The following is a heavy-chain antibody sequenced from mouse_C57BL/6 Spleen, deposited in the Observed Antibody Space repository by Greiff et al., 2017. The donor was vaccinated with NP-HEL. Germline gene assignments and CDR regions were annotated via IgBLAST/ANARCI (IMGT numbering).Heavy chain of an antibody. V-gene: IGHV1-62-2*01. CDR1: GYIFTEYT. CDR3: ARHGSGTRGLDY. CDR2: FYPGSGSI. D-gene: IGHD4-1*01. J-gene: IGHJ2*01. Sequence: LMEPGASVKLSCKASGYIFTEYTIHWVKQRSGQGLEWIGWFYPGSGSIKYNEKFKDRATLTADKSSSTVYMELSRLTSEDSAVYFCARHGSGTRGLDYWGQGTTLTVSS.